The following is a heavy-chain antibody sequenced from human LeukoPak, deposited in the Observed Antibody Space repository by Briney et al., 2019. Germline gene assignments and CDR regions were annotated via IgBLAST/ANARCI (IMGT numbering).Heavy chain of an antibody. CDR2: MNPDGSAI. J-gene: IGHJ3*02. CDR1: GFSFSGSW. Sequence: GGSLRLSCTASGFSFSGSWMSWVRQLPGKELEWLVDMNPDGSAIVYVDSVKGRFTVSRNNAKNSLYLQMDGLRAEDTAVYYCARDPLNGALDIWGQGTLVTVSS. CDR3: ARDPLNGALDI. V-gene: IGHV3-7*01.